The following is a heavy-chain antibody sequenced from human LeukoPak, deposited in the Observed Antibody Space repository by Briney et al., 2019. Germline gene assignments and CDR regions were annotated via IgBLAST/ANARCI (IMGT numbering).Heavy chain of an antibody. CDR2: ISAYNGNT. Sequence: ASVTVSCKASGYTFTSYGISWVRQAPGQGLEWMGWISAYNGNTNYAQKLQGRVTMTTDTSTSTAYMELRSLRSDDTAVYYCARYVDIVATCYFDYWGQGTLVTVSS. CDR3: ARYVDIVATCYFDY. V-gene: IGHV1-18*01. CDR1: GYTFTSYG. J-gene: IGHJ4*02. D-gene: IGHD5-12*01.